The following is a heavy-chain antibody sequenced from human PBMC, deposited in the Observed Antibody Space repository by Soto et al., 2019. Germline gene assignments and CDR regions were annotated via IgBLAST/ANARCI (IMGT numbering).Heavy chain of an antibody. D-gene: IGHD3-3*01. J-gene: IGHJ5*02. V-gene: IGHV4-39*01. CDR3: ARGKVTIFGVVTHPRWFDP. CDR2: IYYSGST. Sequence: SETLSLTCTVSGGSISSSSYYWGWIRQPPGKGLEWIGSIYYSGSTYYNPSLKSRVTISVDTSKNQFSLRLSSVTAADTAVYYCARGKVTIFGVVTHPRWFDPWGQGTLVTVSS. CDR1: GGSISSSSYY.